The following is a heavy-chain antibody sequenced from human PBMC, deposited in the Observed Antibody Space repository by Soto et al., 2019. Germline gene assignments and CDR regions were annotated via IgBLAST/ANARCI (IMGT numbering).Heavy chain of an antibody. D-gene: IGHD6-19*01. CDR3: AIHTNGSYAPLDH. Sequence: EVQLLESGGGLVQPGGSLRLSCAASGFSFNTYAVTWVRQAPGKGLEWVSITRGSGGATDYADSVKGRFASSRENSKNTLYLQMNRLRAEDTAVYFCAIHTNGSYAPLDHWGQGTLVTVSS. CDR2: TRGSGGAT. J-gene: IGHJ5*02. V-gene: IGHV3-23*01. CDR1: GFSFNTYA.